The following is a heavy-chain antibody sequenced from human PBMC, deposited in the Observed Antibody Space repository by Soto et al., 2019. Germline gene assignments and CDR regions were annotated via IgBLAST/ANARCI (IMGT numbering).Heavy chain of an antibody. V-gene: IGHV1-3*04. CDR2: INTGNGNT. J-gene: IGHJ5*02. D-gene: IGHD3-22*01. CDR1: GYTFTSYA. Sequence: ASVKVSCKASGYTFTSYAMHWVRQAPGQRLEWMGWINTGNGNTKYSQKFQGRVTITRDTSASTAYMELSSLRSEDTVVYYFARTYYYDSSGYSNWFDPWGQGTLVTVSS. CDR3: ARTYYYDSSGYSNWFDP.